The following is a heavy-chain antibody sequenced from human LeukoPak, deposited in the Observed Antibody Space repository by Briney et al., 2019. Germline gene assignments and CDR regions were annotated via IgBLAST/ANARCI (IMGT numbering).Heavy chain of an antibody. J-gene: IGHJ4*02. V-gene: IGHV3-48*01. D-gene: IGHD1-20*01. Sequence: GGSLRLSCAASGFTFSHYSMNRVRQAPGKGLEWISYVGISSGNTKYADSVKGRFTISGDSAKNSVYLQMNSLRVEDTAVHYCARDHNYAFDNWGQGTLVTVSS. CDR2: VGISSGNT. CDR1: GFTFSHYS. CDR3: ARDHNYAFDN.